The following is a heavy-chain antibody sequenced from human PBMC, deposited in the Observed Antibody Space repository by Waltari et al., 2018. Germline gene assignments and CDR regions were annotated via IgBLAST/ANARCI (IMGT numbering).Heavy chain of an antibody. V-gene: IGHV3-30*02. Sequence: QVRLVESGGGVVQPGGSLRLSCAASGFTFSSYGMHWVRQAPGKGLEWVAFIRYDGSNKYYAESVKGRFTISRDNSKNTLYLQMNSLRAEDTAVYYCAKDEGLGPGQLVSLDYWGQGTLVTVSS. D-gene: IGHD6-6*01. CDR3: AKDEGLGPGQLVSLDY. CDR2: IRYDGSNK. CDR1: GFTFSSYG. J-gene: IGHJ4*02.